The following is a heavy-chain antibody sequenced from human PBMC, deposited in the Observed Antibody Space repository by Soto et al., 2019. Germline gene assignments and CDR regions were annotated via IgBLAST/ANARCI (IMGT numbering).Heavy chain of an antibody. CDR1: GYTFTGYH. J-gene: IGHJ3*02. V-gene: IGHV1-2*02. CDR2: INPNSGGT. D-gene: IGHD5-18*01. Sequence: GASVKVSCKASGYTFTGYHMHWVRQAPGQGLEWMGWINPNSGGTNYAQKFQGRVTMTRDTSISTAYMELSRLRSDDTAVYYCARAGYSYGLPDAFDIWGQGTMVTVSS. CDR3: ARAGYSYGLPDAFDI.